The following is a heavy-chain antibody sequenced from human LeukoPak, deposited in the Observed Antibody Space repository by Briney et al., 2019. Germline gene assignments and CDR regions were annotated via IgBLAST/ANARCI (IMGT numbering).Heavy chain of an antibody. CDR1: GGSISSGGYY. D-gene: IGHD4-17*01. CDR2: IYYSGST. J-gene: IGHJ5*02. V-gene: IGHV4-31*03. Sequence: SQTLSLTCTVSGGSISSGGYYWSWIRQHPGKGLEWIGYIYYSGSTYYNPSLKSRVTISVDTSKNQFSLKPSSVTAADTAVYYCARHGEWWFDPWGQGTLVTVSS. CDR3: ARHGEWWFDP.